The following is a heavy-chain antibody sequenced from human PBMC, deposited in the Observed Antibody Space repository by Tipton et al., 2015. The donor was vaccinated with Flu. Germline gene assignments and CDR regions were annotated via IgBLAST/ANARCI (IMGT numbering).Heavy chain of an antibody. Sequence: SLRLSCAASRFTFSTYWMTWVRQVPGKGLEWVANINQDGSEKYSVDSVKGRFTISRDNAKNSLYLQMNSLRAEDTAVYYCAREDGNYYDTSGYSDYWGQGTLVTVSS. CDR1: RFTFSTYW. CDR3: AREDGNYYDTSGYSDY. D-gene: IGHD3-22*01. CDR2: INQDGSEK. J-gene: IGHJ4*02. V-gene: IGHV3-7*01.